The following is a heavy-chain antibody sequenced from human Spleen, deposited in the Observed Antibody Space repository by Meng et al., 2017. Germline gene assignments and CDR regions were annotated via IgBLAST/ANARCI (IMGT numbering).Heavy chain of an antibody. CDR3: ARGPTTMAHDFDY. D-gene: IGHD4-11*01. V-gene: IGHV4-39*07. CDR2: IFYTGST. J-gene: IGHJ4*02. Sequence: SQTRSLTGTVSGWSISSSDDYWGWIRQPPGKGLEWIGNIFYTGSTYYNPSLKSRVTISVDTSKNQFSLRLHSVTAADTAVYYCARGPTTMAHDFDYWGQGTLVTVSS. CDR1: GWSISSSDDY.